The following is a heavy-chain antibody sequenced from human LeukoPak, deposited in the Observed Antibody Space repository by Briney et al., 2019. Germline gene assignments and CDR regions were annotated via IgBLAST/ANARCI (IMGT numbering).Heavy chain of an antibody. Sequence: PGGSLRLSCATSGFTFNNYNMNWVRQAPGRALEWVSSITSSGTYIFYADSVKGRFTISRDNSKNTLYLQMNSLRAEDTAVYYCAKAPVTTCRGAFCYPFDYWGLGTLVTVSS. D-gene: IGHD2-15*01. CDR1: GFTFNNYN. V-gene: IGHV3-21*04. J-gene: IGHJ4*02. CDR2: ITSSGTYI. CDR3: AKAPVTTCRGAFCYPFDY.